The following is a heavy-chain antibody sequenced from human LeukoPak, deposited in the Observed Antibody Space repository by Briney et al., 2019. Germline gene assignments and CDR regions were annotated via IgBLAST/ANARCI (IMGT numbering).Heavy chain of an antibody. CDR2: INPNSGGT. CDR1: GYTFTGYY. D-gene: IGHD2-2*01. Sequence: ASVKISCKASGYTFTGYYMHWVRQAPGQGLEWMGWINPNSGGTNYAQKFQGRVTMTRDTSISTAYMELSRLRSDDTAVYYCARDSVVVPAAIKYYYYMDVWGKGTTVTVSS. V-gene: IGHV1-2*02. CDR3: ARDSVVVPAAIKYYYYMDV. J-gene: IGHJ6*03.